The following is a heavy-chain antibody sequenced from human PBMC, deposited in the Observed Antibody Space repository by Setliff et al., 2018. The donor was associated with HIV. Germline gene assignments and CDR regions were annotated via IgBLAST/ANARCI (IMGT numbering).Heavy chain of an antibody. D-gene: IGHD6-19*01. V-gene: IGHV3-30*02. Sequence: PGESLRLSCAASDFTFSSYGMHWVRQAPGKGLEWVAFIRYDGSYKFYADSVKGRFTISRDNSKNTLYLQMNSLRPEDTAVYYCAKNLYRSPWSPLDYWGQGTLVTVSS. CDR3: AKNLYRSPWSPLDY. CDR1: DFTFSSYG. J-gene: IGHJ4*02. CDR2: IRYDGSYK.